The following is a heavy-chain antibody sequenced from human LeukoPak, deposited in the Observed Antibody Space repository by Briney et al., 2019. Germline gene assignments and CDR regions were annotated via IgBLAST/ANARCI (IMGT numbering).Heavy chain of an antibody. Sequence: GASVKVSCTVSGYTLTELPMHWVRQAPGKGLEWMGGFDPEDGETIYAQKFQGRVTMTEDTSTDTAYMELSSLRSEDTAVYYCATMTTVVKRSRDYYYMDVWGKGTTVTVSS. CDR2: FDPEDGET. V-gene: IGHV1-24*01. J-gene: IGHJ6*03. CDR1: GYTLTELP. CDR3: ATMTTVVKRSRDYYYMDV. D-gene: IGHD4-23*01.